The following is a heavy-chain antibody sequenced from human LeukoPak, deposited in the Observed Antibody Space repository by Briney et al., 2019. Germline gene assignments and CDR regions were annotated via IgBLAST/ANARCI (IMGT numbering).Heavy chain of an antibody. CDR1: GGSISSYY. D-gene: IGHD3-22*01. J-gene: IGHJ4*02. Sequence: SETLSLTCTVSGGSISSYYWSWIRQPPGKGLEWIGEINHSGSTNYNPSLKSRVTISVDTSKNQFSLKLSSVTAADTAVYYCARATIPYYDKTGRYDYWGQGTLVTVSS. V-gene: IGHV4-34*01. CDR2: INHSGST. CDR3: ARATIPYYDKTGRYDY.